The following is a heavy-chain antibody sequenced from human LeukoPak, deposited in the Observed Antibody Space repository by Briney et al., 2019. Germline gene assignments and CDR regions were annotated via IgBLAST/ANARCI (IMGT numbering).Heavy chain of an antibody. CDR3: ARGVGPTYGHEWFDP. CDR2: IKQDGSEK. CDR1: GFTFSTYW. D-gene: IGHD3-10*01. V-gene: IGHV3-7*03. Sequence: PGGSLRLSCEASGFTFSTYWMSWVRQAPGKGLEWVANIKQDGSEKYYVDSVKGRFTISRDNAKNSLYLQMNSLKSDDTAVYYCARGVGPTYGHEWFDPWGQGTLVIVSS. J-gene: IGHJ5*02.